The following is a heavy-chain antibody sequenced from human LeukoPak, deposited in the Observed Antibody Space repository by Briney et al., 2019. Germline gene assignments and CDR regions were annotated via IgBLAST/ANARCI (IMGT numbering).Heavy chain of an antibody. Sequence: GGSLRLSCAASGFTFSSYAMSWVRQAPGKGLEWVSAISGSGGSTYYADSVKGRFTISRDNSKNTLYLQMNTLRAEDTAVYYCASDLFYSGSPFDYWGQGTLVTVSS. J-gene: IGHJ4*02. CDR3: ASDLFYSGSPFDY. D-gene: IGHD1-26*01. CDR2: ISGSGGST. CDR1: GFTFSSYA. V-gene: IGHV3-23*01.